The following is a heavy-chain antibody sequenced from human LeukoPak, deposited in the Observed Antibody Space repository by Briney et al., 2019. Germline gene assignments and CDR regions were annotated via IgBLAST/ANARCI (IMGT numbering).Heavy chain of an antibody. CDR3: ARSYSGWSGGDYYYMDV. CDR2: IDHSGST. V-gene: IGHV4-34*01. Sequence: SETLSLTCTVSGGSFSGYYWRWIRQPPGKGLEWIGEIDHSGSTNYNPSFKSRVTISVDTSKNQFSLKLSSVTAADTAVYYCARSYSGWSGGDYYYMDVWGKGTTVTVSS. J-gene: IGHJ6*03. CDR1: GGSFSGYY. D-gene: IGHD6-19*01.